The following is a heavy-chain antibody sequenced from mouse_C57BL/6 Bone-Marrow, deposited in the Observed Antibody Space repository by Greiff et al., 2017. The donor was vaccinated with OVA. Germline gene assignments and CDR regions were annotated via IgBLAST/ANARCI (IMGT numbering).Heavy chain of an antibody. V-gene: IGHV1-52*01. CDR1: GYTFTSYW. J-gene: IGHJ3*01. CDR2: IDPSDSET. D-gene: IGHD2-3*01. Sequence: QVQLQQPGAELVRPGSSVKLSCKASGYTFTSYWMHWVKQRPIQGLEWIGNIDPSDSETHYNQKFKDKATLTVDKSSSTAYMQLSSLTSEDSAVYYCARYVGYDWFAYWGQGTLVTVSA. CDR3: ARYVGYDWFAY.